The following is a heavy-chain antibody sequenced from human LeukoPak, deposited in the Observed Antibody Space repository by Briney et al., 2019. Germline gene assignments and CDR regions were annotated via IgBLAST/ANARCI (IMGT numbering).Heavy chain of an antibody. CDR3: AKGALMYPFYFES. Sequence: GGSLRLSCAASGFTFGTYAMTWVRQSPGKGLEWISGISANTYYDDSVKGRFTISRDNSNKTVYLDMSSLRADDTAVYYCAKGALMYPFYFESWGQGTPVTVSS. CDR2: ISANT. J-gene: IGHJ4*02. D-gene: IGHD2-8*01. CDR1: GFTFGTYA. V-gene: IGHV3-23*01.